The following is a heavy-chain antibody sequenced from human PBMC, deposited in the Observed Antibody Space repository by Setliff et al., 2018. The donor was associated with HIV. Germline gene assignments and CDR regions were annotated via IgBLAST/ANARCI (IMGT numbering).Heavy chain of an antibody. Sequence: SETLSLTCAVYGGSFSGYYWSWIRQSPGKGLEWIGEINHSGSTKYNPSLKSRVTISVDTSKNQFSLKLSSVTAADTAVYYCARGAAYYNFWSGYSQDYYYYMDVWGKGTTVTVSS. J-gene: IGHJ6*03. CDR3: ARGAAYYNFWSGYSQDYYYYMDV. CDR2: INHSGST. CDR1: GGSFSGYY. V-gene: IGHV4-34*01. D-gene: IGHD3-3*01.